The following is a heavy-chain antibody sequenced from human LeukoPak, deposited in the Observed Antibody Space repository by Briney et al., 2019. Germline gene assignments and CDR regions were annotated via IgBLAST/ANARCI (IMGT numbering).Heavy chain of an antibody. Sequence: ASVKVSCKASGGTFSSYAISWVRQAPGQGLEWMGGIIPIFGTANYAQKFQGRVTITADESTGTAYMELSSLRSEDTAVYYCARGRAVAEDFDYWGQGTLVTVSS. CDR2: IIPIFGTA. CDR3: ARGRAVAEDFDY. J-gene: IGHJ4*02. V-gene: IGHV1-69*01. CDR1: GGTFSSYA. D-gene: IGHD6-19*01.